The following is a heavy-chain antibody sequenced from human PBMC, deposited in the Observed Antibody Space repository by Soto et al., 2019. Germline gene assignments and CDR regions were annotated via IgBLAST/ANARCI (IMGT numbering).Heavy chain of an antibody. J-gene: IGHJ4*02. CDR1: GGSISTYY. CDR3: AREYSSFDY. CDR2: IHYSGST. V-gene: IGHV4-59*01. D-gene: IGHD6-19*01. Sequence: QVQLQESGPGLVKASETLSLTCSVSGGSISTYYWSWIRQPPGKGLEWIGYIHYSGSTSYNPPLNSRVTISVGTSKNQLSLKLRSVTPADTAVYYCAREYSSFDYWGQGILVSVSS.